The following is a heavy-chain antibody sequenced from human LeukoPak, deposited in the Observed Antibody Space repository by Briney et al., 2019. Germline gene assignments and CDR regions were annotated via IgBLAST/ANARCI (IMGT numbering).Heavy chain of an antibody. CDR1: GFTVSSNY. D-gene: IGHD3-22*01. J-gene: IGHJ4*02. Sequence: GGSLRLSCAASGFTVSSNYMSWVRQAPGKGLEWVSVIYTDGSTYYADSVKGRFTISRDNSKNTLYLQMNSLRAEDTAVYYCAKPPYDSRGYWGQGTLVTVSS. CDR2: IYTDGST. CDR3: AKPPYDSRGY. V-gene: IGHV3-53*01.